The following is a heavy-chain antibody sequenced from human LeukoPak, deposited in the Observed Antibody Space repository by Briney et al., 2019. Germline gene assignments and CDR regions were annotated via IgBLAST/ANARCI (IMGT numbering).Heavy chain of an antibody. CDR1: GFTFSSFW. D-gene: IGHD2-2*01. CDR2: INSDGSST. Sequence: GGSLRLSCGASGFTFSSFWMHWGRQAPGNGLVWVSRINSDGSSTSYADSVKGRFTISRDNAKNMLYLQMNSLRAEDTAVYYCAPRLSVVVPGAQYGMDVWGQGTTVTVSS. J-gene: IGHJ6*02. CDR3: APRLSVVVPGAQYGMDV. V-gene: IGHV3-74*01.